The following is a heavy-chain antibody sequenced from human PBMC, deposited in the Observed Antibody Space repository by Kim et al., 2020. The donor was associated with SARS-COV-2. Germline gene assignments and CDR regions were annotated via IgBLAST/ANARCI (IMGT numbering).Heavy chain of an antibody. J-gene: IGHJ4*02. D-gene: IGHD6-19*01. CDR3: AKDHPSSGWPTFDS. V-gene: IGHV3-23*05. Sequence: GGSLRLSCAASGFTFSRRAMSWVRQVPGKGLEWIASVNNNNNPYYADSVKGRFTVSRDNTKDTFYLQMNSLRADDTALYYCAKDHPSSGWPTFDSWVQGT. CDR1: GFTFSRRA. CDR2: VNNNNNP.